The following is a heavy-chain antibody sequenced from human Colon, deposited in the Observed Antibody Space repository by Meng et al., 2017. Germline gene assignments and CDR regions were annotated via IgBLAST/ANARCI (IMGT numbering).Heavy chain of an antibody. D-gene: IGHD1-1*01. CDR1: GFTFSLYA. V-gene: IGHV3-21*01. CDR2: ITSSSNYI. Sequence: EVQLVESGGGLVKPGESVRGSCEASGFTFSLYAINWVRQAPGGGLEWVASITSSSNYIHYSDSVKGRFTVSRDNARNSSYLQMDSLRAEDTAVYYCARVGTARPFDYWGQGTLVTVSS. J-gene: IGHJ4*02. CDR3: ARVGTARPFDY.